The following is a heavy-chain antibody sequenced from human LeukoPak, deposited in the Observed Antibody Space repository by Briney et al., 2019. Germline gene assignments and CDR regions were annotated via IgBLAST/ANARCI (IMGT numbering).Heavy chain of an antibody. CDR3: VGHPSSVRLPFGS. J-gene: IGHJ4*02. Sequence: PGGSLRLSCAVAGLTLSLYGMNWVRQAPGKGLEWISHISASSSGIFYADSVKGRFITSRDNNRSSLYLQMNSLRAEDTAVYYCVGHPSSVRLPFGSWGQGTLVTVSS. D-gene: IGHD6-6*01. V-gene: IGHV3-48*01. CDR1: GLTLSLYG. CDR2: ISASSSGI.